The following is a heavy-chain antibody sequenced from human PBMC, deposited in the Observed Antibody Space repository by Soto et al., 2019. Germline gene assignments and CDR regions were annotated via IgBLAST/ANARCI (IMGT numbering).Heavy chain of an antibody. CDR2: INSNGSST. Sequence: GASQRLSCTASGCTFRSYAMHWVRQAPGKGLEWVSRINSNGSSTSYADSVKGRFTISRDNAKNTLYLQMNSLRAEDTAVYYGARGVLMGFDPWGQGTLVTVSS. J-gene: IGHJ5*02. V-gene: IGHV3-74*01. D-gene: IGHD3-10*01. CDR3: ARGVLMGFDP. CDR1: GCTFRSYA.